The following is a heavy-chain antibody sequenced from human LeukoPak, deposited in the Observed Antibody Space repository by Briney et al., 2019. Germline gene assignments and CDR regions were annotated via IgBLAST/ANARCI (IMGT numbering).Heavy chain of an antibody. V-gene: IGHV3-48*03. Sequence: SGGSLRLSCAASGFTFSSYEMNWVRQAPGKGLEWVSYISSSGSTIYYADSVKGRFTISRDNAKNSLYLQMNSLRAEDTAVYYCARDASCSSTSCYWWGYYFDYWGQGTLVTVSS. CDR2: ISSSGSTI. CDR1: GFTFSSYE. CDR3: ARDASCSSTSCYWWGYYFDY. J-gene: IGHJ4*02. D-gene: IGHD2-2*01.